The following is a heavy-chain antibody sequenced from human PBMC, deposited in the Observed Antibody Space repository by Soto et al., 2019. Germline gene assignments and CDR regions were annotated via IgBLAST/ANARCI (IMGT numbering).Heavy chain of an antibody. CDR1: GFTFSSYC. Sequence: GGSLRLSCAASGFTFSSYCMHWVRQAPGKGLEWVAVISYDGSNKYYADSVKGRFTIARDNSKNTLFLHMSSLRAEDTAVYYCVKDGSSSWPYYYGLDVWGQGTSVTVSS. V-gene: IGHV3-30*18. D-gene: IGHD6-13*01. J-gene: IGHJ6*02. CDR2: ISYDGSNK. CDR3: VKDGSSSWPYYYGLDV.